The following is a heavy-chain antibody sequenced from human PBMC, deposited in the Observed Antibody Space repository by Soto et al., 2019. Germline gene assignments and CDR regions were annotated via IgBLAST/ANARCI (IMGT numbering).Heavy chain of an antibody. CDR2: IYYSGST. J-gene: IGHJ4*02. Sequence: QVQLQESGPGLVKPSQTLSLTCTVSGGSISSGGYYWSWIRQHPGKGLEWIGYIYYSGSTYYSQSLKSRVIISVDTSNNPFSLKLSSVTATDTAVYYCERDVARGGNFDYWGQGTLVTVSS. V-gene: IGHV4-31*03. CDR3: ERDVARGGNFDY. CDR1: GGSISSGGYY. D-gene: IGHD3-16*01.